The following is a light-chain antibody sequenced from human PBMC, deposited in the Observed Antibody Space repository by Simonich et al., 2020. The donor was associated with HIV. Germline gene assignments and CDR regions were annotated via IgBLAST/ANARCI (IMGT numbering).Light chain of an antibody. CDR3: CSYAGSRNPWV. Sequence: QSALTQAASVSGSPGQSITFSSTGSHVGSYNLVSLYQQHPGKAPKLMIYEDTKRPSGVSNRFAGSNSGNTASLTISGLQAEDEADYYCCSYAGSRNPWVFGGGTKLTVL. CDR2: EDT. J-gene: IGLJ3*02. V-gene: IGLV2-23*01. CDR1: SHVGSYNL.